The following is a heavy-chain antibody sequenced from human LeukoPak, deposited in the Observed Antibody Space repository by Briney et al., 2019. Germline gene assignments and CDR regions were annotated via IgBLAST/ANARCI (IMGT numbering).Heavy chain of an antibody. CDR3: AELGITMIGGV. Sequence: SGGSLRLSCAASGFTFSSYWMSWVRQAPGKGLEWVANIKQDGSERYYVDSLKGQFTISRDNAKNSLYLQMNSLRAEDTAVYYCAELGITMIGGVWGKGTTVTISS. V-gene: IGHV3-7*01. CDR2: IKQDGSER. D-gene: IGHD3-10*02. CDR1: GFTFSSYW. J-gene: IGHJ6*04.